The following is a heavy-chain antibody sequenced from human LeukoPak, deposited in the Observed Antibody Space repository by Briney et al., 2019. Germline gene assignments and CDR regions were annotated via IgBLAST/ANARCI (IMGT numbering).Heavy chain of an antibody. J-gene: IGHJ6*03. V-gene: IGHV3-23*01. Sequence: GGSLRLSCAASGFTFSSYGMSWVRQAPGKGLEWVSAISGSGGSTYYADSVKGRFTISRDNSKNTLYLQMNSLRAEDTAVYYCAKVGLYSGYGGTYYMDVWGKGTTVTISS. CDR2: ISGSGGST. CDR1: GFTFSSYG. D-gene: IGHD5-12*01. CDR3: AKVGLYSGYGGTYYMDV.